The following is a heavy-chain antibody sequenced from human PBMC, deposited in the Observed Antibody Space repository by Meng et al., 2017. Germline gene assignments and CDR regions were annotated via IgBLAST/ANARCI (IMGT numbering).Heavy chain of an antibody. J-gene: IGHJ6*02. CDR2: IIPIFGTA. Sequence: KISCKGSGYSFTSYWIGWVRQMPGKGLEWMGGIIPIFGTANYAQKFQGRVTIPTDESTSTAYMELSSLRSEDTAVYYCARTPEYSSSSFIHYYYYYGMDVWGQGTTVTVSS. D-gene: IGHD6-6*01. CDR1: GYSFTSYW. V-gene: IGHV1-69*05. CDR3: ARTPEYSSSSFIHYYYYYGMDV.